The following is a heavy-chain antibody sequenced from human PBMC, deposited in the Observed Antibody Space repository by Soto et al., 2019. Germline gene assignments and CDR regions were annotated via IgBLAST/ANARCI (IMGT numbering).Heavy chain of an antibody. CDR3: ARNTRYYDASDQRFCFDY. J-gene: IGHJ4*02. D-gene: IGHD3-22*01. CDR1: GGSISGSAYY. V-gene: IGHV4-39*01. Sequence: QLQLQESGAGLVKPSETLSLTCTLSGGSISGSAYYWGWIRQPPGKALEWIGSISYTGSPYYSPSLKSRVTISVDTSKTQFSLRLSSVTAADTAVYYCARNTRYYDASDQRFCFDYWGQGTLVIVSS. CDR2: ISYTGSP.